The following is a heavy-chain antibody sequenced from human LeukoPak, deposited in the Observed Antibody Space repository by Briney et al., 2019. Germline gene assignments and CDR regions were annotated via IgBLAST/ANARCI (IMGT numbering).Heavy chain of an antibody. CDR1: GFTFNNYA. Sequence: TGGSLRLSCAASGFTFNNYAMSWVRQAPGKGLEWVSAISGSGDNTYYADSVKGRFTISRDNSKNTLYLQMNSLRAEDTAVYYCARDWSYSSSWYNWFDPWGQGTLVTVSS. CDR3: ARDWSYSSSWYNWFDP. D-gene: IGHD6-13*01. J-gene: IGHJ5*02. V-gene: IGHV3-23*01. CDR2: ISGSGDNT.